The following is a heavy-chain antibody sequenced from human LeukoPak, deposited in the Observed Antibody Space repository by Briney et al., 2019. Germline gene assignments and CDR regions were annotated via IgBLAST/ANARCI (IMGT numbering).Heavy chain of an antibody. J-gene: IGHJ6*03. D-gene: IGHD3-16*02. CDR2: ISGSGGST. Sequence: GGSLRLSCAASGFTFSSYAMSWVRQAPGKGLEWVSAISGSGGSTYYADSVKGRLTISRDNSKNTLYLQMNSLRAEDTAVYYCARGRNLSPDSYCMDVWGKGTTVTVSS. V-gene: IGHV3-23*01. CDR3: ARGRNLSPDSYCMDV. CDR1: GFTFSSYA.